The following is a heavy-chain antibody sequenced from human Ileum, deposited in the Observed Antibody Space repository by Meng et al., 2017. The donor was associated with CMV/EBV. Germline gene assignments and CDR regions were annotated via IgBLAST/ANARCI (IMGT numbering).Heavy chain of an antibody. Sequence: SLKISCAASGFPFSSYGFHWVRQAPGKGLEWVADIWYHGRNRYYADSVMGRFTISRDDSKNTLYRQMNSLRAEETAVDYCAKALSVGRIWFDPWGRGTLVTVSS. CDR2: IWYHGRNR. J-gene: IGHJ5*02. CDR3: AKALSVGRIWFDP. D-gene: IGHD1-26*01. CDR1: GFPFSSYG. V-gene: IGHV3-33*06.